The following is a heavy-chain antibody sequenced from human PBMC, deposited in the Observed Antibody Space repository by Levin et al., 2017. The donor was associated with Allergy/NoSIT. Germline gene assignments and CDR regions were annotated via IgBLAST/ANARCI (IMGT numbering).Heavy chain of an antibody. V-gene: IGHV3-9*01. CDR3: AKDMEGSYPDGNFDY. CDR1: GFTFDDYA. CDR2: ISWNSGSI. J-gene: IGHJ4*02. Sequence: SLKISCAASGFTFDDYAMHWVRQAPGKGLEWVSGISWNSGSIGYADSVKGRFTISRDNAKNSLYLQMNSLRAEDTALYYCAKDMEGSYPDGNFDYWGQGTLVTVSS. D-gene: IGHD1-26*01.